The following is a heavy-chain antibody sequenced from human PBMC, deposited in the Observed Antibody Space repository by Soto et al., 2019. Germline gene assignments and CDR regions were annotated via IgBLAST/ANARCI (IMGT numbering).Heavy chain of an antibody. J-gene: IGHJ5*01. CDR1: GFTFSSYA. CDR3: AQDRGRGYGWFDF. D-gene: IGHD6-13*01. CDR2: ISGSGGST. V-gene: IGHV3-23*01. Sequence: EVQLLESGGGLVQPGGSLRLSCAASGFTFSSYAMSWVRQAPGKGLEWVSAISGSGGSTFYTDSVQGRFTISRDTSKNTVFVQMNSLSAEDTAVYYCAQDRGRGYGWFDFWGQGTLVTVSS.